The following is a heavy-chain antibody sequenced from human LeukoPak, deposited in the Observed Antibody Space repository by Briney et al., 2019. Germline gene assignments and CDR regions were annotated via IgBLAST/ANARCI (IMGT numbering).Heavy chain of an antibody. CDR3: ARLVNYYDSSGPPRDYFDY. CDR2: IYYSGST. V-gene: IGHV4-59*01. Sequence: SETLSLTCTVSGGSISSYYWSWIRQPPGKGLEWIGYIYYSGSTNYNPSLKSRVTISVDTSKNQFSLKLSSVTAADTAVYYCARLVNYYDSSGPPRDYFDYWGQGTLVTVSS. J-gene: IGHJ4*02. D-gene: IGHD3-22*01. CDR1: GGSISSYY.